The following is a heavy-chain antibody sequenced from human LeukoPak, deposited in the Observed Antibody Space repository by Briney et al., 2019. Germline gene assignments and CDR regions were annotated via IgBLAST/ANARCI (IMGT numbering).Heavy chain of an antibody. D-gene: IGHD5-18*01. Sequence: SETLSLTCNVSDGSISSGGYYWSWIRQHPGKGLEWIGYISYSGSTYYNPSLKSRLTISVDTSKNQFSLKLSSVTAADTAVYYCARTVDTAMVSDYWGQGTLVTVSS. CDR3: ARTVDTAMVSDY. CDR2: ISYSGST. J-gene: IGHJ4*02. V-gene: IGHV4-31*03. CDR1: DGSISSGGYY.